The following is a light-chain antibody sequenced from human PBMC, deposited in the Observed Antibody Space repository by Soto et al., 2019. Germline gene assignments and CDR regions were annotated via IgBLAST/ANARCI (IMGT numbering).Light chain of an antibody. CDR2: GAS. Sequence: EIVRTQSPATLSVSPGERATVSCRASQSVSSNLAWYQQKPGQAPRLLIYGASTRATGIPARFSGSGSGTEFTLTISSLQSEDFAVYYCQQYNNWGTFGQGTKVEIK. CDR1: QSVSSN. CDR3: QQYNNWGT. V-gene: IGKV3-15*01. J-gene: IGKJ1*01.